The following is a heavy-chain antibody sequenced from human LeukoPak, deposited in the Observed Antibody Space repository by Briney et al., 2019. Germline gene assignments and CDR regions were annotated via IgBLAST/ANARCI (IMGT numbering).Heavy chain of an antibody. CDR1: GFTFNTYT. CDR2: ITASSTAI. CDR3: STDPRLLMY. J-gene: IGHJ4*02. D-gene: IGHD2-8*01. Sequence: GGSLRLSCAASGFTFNTYTMNWVRQAPGKGLEWVSSITASSTAIYSADSVKGRFTISRDNAKNSLYLQMNSLRPDDTALYYCSTDPRLLMYWGQGTLVTVSS. V-gene: IGHV3-21*04.